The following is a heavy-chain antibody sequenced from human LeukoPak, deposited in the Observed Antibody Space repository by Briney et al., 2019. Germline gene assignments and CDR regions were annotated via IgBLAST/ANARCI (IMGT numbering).Heavy chain of an antibody. J-gene: IGHJ4*02. CDR3: AKDLRGYSYGYANFDY. CDR2: ISYDGSNK. CDR1: GFTFSSYG. Sequence: GRSLRLSCAASGFTFSSYGMHWVRQAPGKGLEWVAVISYDGSNKYYADSVKGRFTISRDNSKNTLYLQMSSLRAEDTAVYYCAKDLRGYSYGYANFDYWGQGTLVTVSS. D-gene: IGHD5-18*01. V-gene: IGHV3-30*18.